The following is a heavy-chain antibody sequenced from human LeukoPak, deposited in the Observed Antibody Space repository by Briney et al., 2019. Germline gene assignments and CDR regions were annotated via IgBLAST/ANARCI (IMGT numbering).Heavy chain of an antibody. D-gene: IGHD1-1*01. CDR1: GGSFSGYY. Sequence: SETLSLTCAVYGGSFSGYYWSWIRQPPGKGLEWIGEINHSGSTNYNPSLKSRVTISVDTSKNQFSLKLSSVTAADTAVYYCATQLYYYYGMDVWGQGTTVTVSS. J-gene: IGHJ6*02. V-gene: IGHV4-34*01. CDR3: ATQLYYYYGMDV. CDR2: INHSGST.